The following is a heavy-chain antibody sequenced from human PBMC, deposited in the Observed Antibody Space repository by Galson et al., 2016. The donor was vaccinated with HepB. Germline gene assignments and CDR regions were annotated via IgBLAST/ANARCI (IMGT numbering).Heavy chain of an antibody. D-gene: IGHD2/OR15-2a*01. CDR3: ARRHEYCPPVGCSVDY. Sequence: SLRLSCAASGFNFNTYGMHWVRQAPGKGLAWVAADSVHGGRKFYGDVVKGRFTISRDSAKNMLFLQLSSLRDDDTAVYFCARRHEYCPPVGCSVDYWGQGTLVSVSS. CDR2: DSVHGGRK. J-gene: IGHJ4*02. V-gene: IGHV3-30*03. CDR1: GFNFNTYG.